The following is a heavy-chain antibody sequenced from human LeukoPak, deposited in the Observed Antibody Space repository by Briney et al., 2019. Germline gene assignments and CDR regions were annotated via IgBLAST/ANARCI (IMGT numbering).Heavy chain of an antibody. V-gene: IGHV3-23*01. J-gene: IGHJ4*02. CDR3: AKDRPNYYGSNGHYYRRDGDY. Sequence: PGGSLRLSCAASGFTFSIYSMSWVRQAPGKGLQGVSSITSSGDGTYYADPVKGRFTISRDNSENMLYLQMNSLRVEDTAVYFCAKDRPNYYGSNGHYYRRDGDYWGQGTLVTVSS. CDR1: GFTFSIYS. CDR2: ITSSGDGT. D-gene: IGHD3-22*01.